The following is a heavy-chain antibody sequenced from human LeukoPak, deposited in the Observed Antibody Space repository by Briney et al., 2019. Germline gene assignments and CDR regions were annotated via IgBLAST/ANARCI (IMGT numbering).Heavy chain of an antibody. J-gene: IGHJ4*02. CDR2: IYTSESS. Sequence: KPSETLSLTCTVSGGSVSTYYWSWIRQPAGKGLEWIGRIYTSESSRYNPSLKSRVTMLVDTSKNQISLNLTSVTAADTAVCYCASLSPPIDFWGQGILVTVSS. CDR1: GGSVSTYY. V-gene: IGHV4-4*07. CDR3: ASLSPPIDF. D-gene: IGHD3-16*01.